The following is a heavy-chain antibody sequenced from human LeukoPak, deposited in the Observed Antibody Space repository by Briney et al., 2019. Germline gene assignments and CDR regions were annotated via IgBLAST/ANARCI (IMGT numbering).Heavy chain of an antibody. CDR2: IYHSGST. CDR1: GCSISSGGYS. J-gene: IGHJ6*02. V-gene: IGHV4-30-2*01. CDR3: ARGGRTVATIRPRIYYYYGMDV. D-gene: IGHD5-12*01. Sequence: SETLSLTCAVSGCSISSGGYSWSWIRQPPGKGLEWIGYIYHSGSTYYNPSLKSRVTISVDRSKNQFSLKLSSVTAADTAVYYCARGGRTVATIRPRIYYYYGMDVWGQGTTVTVSS.